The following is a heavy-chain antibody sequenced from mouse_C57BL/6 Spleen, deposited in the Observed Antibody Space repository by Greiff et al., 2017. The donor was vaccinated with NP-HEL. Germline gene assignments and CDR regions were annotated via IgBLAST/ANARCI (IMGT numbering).Heavy chain of an antibody. CDR1: GFTFSSYT. CDR2: ISGGGGNT. D-gene: IGHD1-1*01. CDR3: ARHYYGSSYDYFDY. V-gene: IGHV5-9*01. Sequence: EVKVVESGGGLVKPGGSLKLSCAASGFTFSSYTMSWVRQTPEKRLEWVATISGGGGNTYYPDSVKGRFTISRDNAKNTLYLQMSSLRSEDTALYYCARHYYGSSYDYFDYWGQGTTLTVSS. J-gene: IGHJ2*01.